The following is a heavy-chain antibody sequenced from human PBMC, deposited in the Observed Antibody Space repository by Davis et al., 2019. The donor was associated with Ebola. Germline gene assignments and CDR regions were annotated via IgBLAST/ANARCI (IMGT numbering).Heavy chain of an antibody. CDR3: ARGRIDDSHNWFDP. CDR1: GGSISSHY. V-gene: IGHV4-59*11. D-gene: IGHD3-22*01. CDR2: IYYSGST. Sequence: PGGSLRLSCTVSGGSISSHYWSWIRQPPGKGLEWIGYIYYSGSTNYNPSLKSRVTISLDTSKNQFSLRLSSVTAADTAVYYCARGRIDDSHNWFDPWGQGTLFTVSS. J-gene: IGHJ5*02.